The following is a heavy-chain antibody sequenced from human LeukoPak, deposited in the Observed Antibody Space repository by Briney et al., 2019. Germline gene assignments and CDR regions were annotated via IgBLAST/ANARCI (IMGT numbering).Heavy chain of an antibody. Sequence: ASVKVSCKASGYTFTSYYMHWVRQAPRQGLEWMGIINPSGGSTSYAQKFQGRVTMTRDTSTSTVYMELSSLRSEDTAVYYCARGGYSNYVSDWFDPWGQGTLVTVSS. D-gene: IGHD4-11*01. CDR1: GYTFTSYY. CDR3: ARGGYSNYVSDWFDP. V-gene: IGHV1-46*03. J-gene: IGHJ5*02. CDR2: INPSGGST.